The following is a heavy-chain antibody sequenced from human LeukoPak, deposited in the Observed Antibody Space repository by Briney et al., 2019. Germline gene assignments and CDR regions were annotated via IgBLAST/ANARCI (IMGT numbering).Heavy chain of an antibody. V-gene: IGHV4-59*01. J-gene: IGHJ4*02. CDR1: GGSTNSYY. Sequence: SETLSLTCTVSGGSTNSYYWSWIRQPPGKGLEWIGYVYYTGSTNCSPSLKSRVTISVDTSKNQLSLKLTSVTAADTAVYYCAREDSSSRFDYWGQGSLVTVSS. D-gene: IGHD6-13*01. CDR3: AREDSSSRFDY. CDR2: VYYTGST.